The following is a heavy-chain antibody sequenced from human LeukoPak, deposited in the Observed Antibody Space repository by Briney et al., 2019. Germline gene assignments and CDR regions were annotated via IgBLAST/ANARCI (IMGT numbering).Heavy chain of an antibody. CDR1: GDSVITPAYY. V-gene: IGHV4-39*07. Sequence: SETLSLTCAVTGDSVITPAYYWGWIRQPPGKGLEWIGSIYYSGSAYYNPSLKSRVTISVDTSKNQFSLKLSSVTAADTAVYYCARSIVVVPAGENWFDPWGQGTLVTVSS. CDR2: IYYSGSA. CDR3: ARSIVVVPAGENWFDP. D-gene: IGHD2-2*01. J-gene: IGHJ5*02.